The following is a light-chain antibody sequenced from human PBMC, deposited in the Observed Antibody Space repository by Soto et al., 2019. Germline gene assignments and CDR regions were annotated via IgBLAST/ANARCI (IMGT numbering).Light chain of an antibody. CDR1: QSVSSSY. CDR3: QQYNKWPLT. CDR2: GAS. V-gene: IGKV3-20*01. Sequence: EIVFTQSPGTLSLSPGERAALSCRDSQSVSSSYLAWYQQKTGQAPRLLIYGASSRVTGIPDRFSGSASGTEFTLTISRLQSEDFTVYYCQQYNKWPLTFGQGTRWIS. J-gene: IGKJ1*01.